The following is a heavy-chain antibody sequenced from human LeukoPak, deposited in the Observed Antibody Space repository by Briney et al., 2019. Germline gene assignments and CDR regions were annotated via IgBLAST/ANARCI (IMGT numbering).Heavy chain of an antibody. CDR1: GYTLTELS. D-gene: IGHD6-19*01. CDR2: INPNSGGT. V-gene: IGHV1-2*02. CDR3: ASSSSSGSFYYYYYMDV. Sequence: ASVKVSCKVSGYTLTELSMHWVRQAPGQGLEWMGWINPNSGGTNYAQKFQGRVTMTRDTSISTAYMELSRLRSDDTAVYYCASSSSSGSFYYYYYMDVWGKGTTVTVSS. J-gene: IGHJ6*03.